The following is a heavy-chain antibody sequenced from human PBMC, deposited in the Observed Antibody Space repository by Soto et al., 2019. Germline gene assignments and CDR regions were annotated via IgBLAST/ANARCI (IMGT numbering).Heavy chain of an antibody. CDR3: AREFFDDSSGYIHWFCP. D-gene: IGHD3-22*01. Sequence: QVQLVQSGAEVKKPGASVKVSCKASGYTFTSYYMHWVRQAPGQGLEWMGIINPSGGITSYAQKFKESSTLTRHTSTDSVYMELSSLRSPDTGVYDCAREFFDDSSGYIHWFCPWGQGTMVPVFS. CDR1: GYTFTSYY. CDR2: INPSGGIT. V-gene: IGHV1-46*01. J-gene: IGHJ5*02.